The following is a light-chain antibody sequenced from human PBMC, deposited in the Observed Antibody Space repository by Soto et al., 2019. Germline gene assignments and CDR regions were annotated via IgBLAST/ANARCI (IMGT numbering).Light chain of an antibody. V-gene: IGKV3-11*01. Sequence: EIVLTPSPATLSSFPGDRVTLSCRASQYINTRLAWYQHRPGQSPRLLIYQTSLRAAGIPARFSASGSGTDFTLTISDVQPEDFALYYCHQRQSWPRTFGQGTKGDIK. CDR1: QYINTR. J-gene: IGKJ1*01. CDR2: QTS. CDR3: HQRQSWPRT.